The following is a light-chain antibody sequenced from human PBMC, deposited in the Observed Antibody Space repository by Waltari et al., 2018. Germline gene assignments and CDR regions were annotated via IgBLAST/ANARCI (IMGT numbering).Light chain of an antibody. Sequence: QSALTQPASVSGSPGQSITISCTGTSSDVGGYNYVSWYQQHPGKAPKLMIYDVSKRPSGVSNRFSGCKSGNTASLTISGLQAEDEADYYCCSYAGSSTFGVFGGGTKLTVL. J-gene: IGLJ3*02. CDR1: SSDVGGYNY. V-gene: IGLV2-23*02. CDR3: CSYAGSSTFGV. CDR2: DVS.